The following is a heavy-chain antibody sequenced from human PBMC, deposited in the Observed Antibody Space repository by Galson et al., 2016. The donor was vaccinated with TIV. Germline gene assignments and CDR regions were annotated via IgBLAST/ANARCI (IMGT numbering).Heavy chain of an antibody. CDR3: TTDVIEPGVVEHFDL. Sequence: SLRLSCAASGFAFYNAWMSWVRQAPGKGLEWVGRIRNHFDGGTTAYAAPVNGRFSISRDDSETTLYLQMNSLRTEDTGVYYCTTDVIEPGVVEHFDLWGRGTLVTVSS. CDR2: IRNHFDGGTT. CDR1: GFAFYNAW. D-gene: IGHD2-2*01. V-gene: IGHV3-15*01. J-gene: IGHJ2*01.